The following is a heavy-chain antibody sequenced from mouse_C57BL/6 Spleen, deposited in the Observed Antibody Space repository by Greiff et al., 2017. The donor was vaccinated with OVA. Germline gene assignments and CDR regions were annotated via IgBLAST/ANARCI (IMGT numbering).Heavy chain of an antibody. V-gene: IGHV1-59*01. CDR2: IDPSDSYT. Sequence: VQLQQPGAELVRPGTSVKLSCKASGYTFTSYWMHWVKQRPGQGLEWIGVIDPSDSYTNYNQKFKGKATLTVDTSSSTAYMQLSSLTSEDSAVYYCARDYGSSSYWYFDVWGTGTTVTVSS. D-gene: IGHD1-1*01. CDR1: GYTFTSYW. CDR3: ARDYGSSSYWYFDV. J-gene: IGHJ1*03.